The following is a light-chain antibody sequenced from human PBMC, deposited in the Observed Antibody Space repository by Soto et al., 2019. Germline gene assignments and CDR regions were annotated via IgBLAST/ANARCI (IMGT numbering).Light chain of an antibody. CDR3: QSSDDSGDYYL. V-gene: IGLV3-25*02. J-gene: IGLJ1*01. CDR2: KDS. Sequence: SYALTQPPSVSVSPGQTARITCSGDELSKQYAYWYQQKPGQAPVLLIYKDSERASGIPERFSGSSSGTTVTLTISGVRAEDEADYYCQSSDDSGDYYLFGTGTQVTVL. CDR1: ELSKQY.